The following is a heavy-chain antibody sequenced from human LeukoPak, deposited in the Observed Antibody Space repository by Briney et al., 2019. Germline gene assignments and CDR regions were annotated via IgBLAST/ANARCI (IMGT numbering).Heavy chain of an antibody. CDR3: ARGICRGYCTNGVCYRPDY. CDR2: INHSGST. CDR1: GGSFSGYY. J-gene: IGHJ4*02. V-gene: IGHV4-34*01. Sequence: SETLSLTCAVYGGSFSGYYWSWIRQPPGKGLEWIGEINHSGSTNYNPSLKSRVTISVDTSKNQFSLKLSSVTAADTAVYYCARGICRGYCTNGVCYRPDYWGQGTLVTVSS. D-gene: IGHD2-8*01.